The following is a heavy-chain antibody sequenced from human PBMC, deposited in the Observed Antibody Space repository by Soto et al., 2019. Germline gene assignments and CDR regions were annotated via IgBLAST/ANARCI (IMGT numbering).Heavy chain of an antibody. Sequence: RASVKVSCKVSGGTFSNYAIDWVRLAPGHGLEWMGGIIPIFGTANYAQKFQGRVTITADESTSTAYMELSSLRSEDTAVYYCASYYYYGSGSYYKGFDYWGQGTLVTVSS. V-gene: IGHV1-69*13. CDR3: ASYYYYGSGSYYKGFDY. D-gene: IGHD3-10*01. J-gene: IGHJ4*02. CDR2: IIPIFGTA. CDR1: GGTFSNYA.